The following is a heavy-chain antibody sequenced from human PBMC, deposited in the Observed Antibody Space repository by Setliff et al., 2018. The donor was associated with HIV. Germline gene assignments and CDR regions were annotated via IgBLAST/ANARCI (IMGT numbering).Heavy chain of an antibody. V-gene: IGHV4-59*04. Sequence: KTSETLSLTCTVSGDSIITYYWTWIRQPPGKGLEWIGYIHHSGSSDYTPSLRSRVTMSVDTSKNQFSLKLTSVTAADTAVYYCIIAYSSGWLAPMGFDSWGQGTLVTVSS. J-gene: IGHJ4*02. CDR3: IIAYSSGWLAPMGFDS. D-gene: IGHD6-19*01. CDR2: IHHSGSS. CDR1: GDSIITYY.